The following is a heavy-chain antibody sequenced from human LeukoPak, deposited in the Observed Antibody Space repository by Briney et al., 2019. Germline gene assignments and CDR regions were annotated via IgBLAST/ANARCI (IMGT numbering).Heavy chain of an antibody. D-gene: IGHD3-22*01. CDR1: GYTFTSYG. V-gene: IGHV1-18*01. Sequence: ASVKVSCKASGYTFTSYGIIWVRQAPGQGLEWMGWISAYNGNTNYAQKLQGRVTMTRDTSISTAYMELSRLRSDDTAVYYCARDRGYYDSSGYYYGGDFDYWGQGTLVTVSS. J-gene: IGHJ4*02. CDR2: ISAYNGNT. CDR3: ARDRGYYDSSGYYYGGDFDY.